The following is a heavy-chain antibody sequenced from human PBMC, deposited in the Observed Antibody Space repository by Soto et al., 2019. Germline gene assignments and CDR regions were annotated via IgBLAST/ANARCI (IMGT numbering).Heavy chain of an antibody. J-gene: IGHJ4*02. CDR3: ARVGWLPLVTLPFDY. CDR2: INHSGST. Sequence: QVQLQQWGAGLLKPSETLSLTCAVYGGSFSGYYWSWIRQPPGKGLEWIGEINHSGSTNYNPSLKSRVTISVDTSKNQFSLKLSSVTAADTAVYYCARVGWLPLVTLPFDYWGQGTLVTVSS. CDR1: GGSFSGYY. V-gene: IGHV4-34*01. D-gene: IGHD5-12*01.